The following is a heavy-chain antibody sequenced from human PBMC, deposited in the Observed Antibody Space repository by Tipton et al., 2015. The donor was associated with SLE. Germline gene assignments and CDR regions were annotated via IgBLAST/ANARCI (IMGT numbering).Heavy chain of an antibody. Sequence: TLSLTCTVSGGSIRSGDYYWSWIRQHPGKGLEWIGYIRDSGATFYNPSLRSRSAISVDTSQNQFSLRLTSVTAADTAVYYCARHLGASFDFWGQGILVTVSS. CDR3: ARHLGASFDF. J-gene: IGHJ4*02. V-gene: IGHV4-31*03. CDR1: GGSIRSGDYY. CDR2: IRDSGAT.